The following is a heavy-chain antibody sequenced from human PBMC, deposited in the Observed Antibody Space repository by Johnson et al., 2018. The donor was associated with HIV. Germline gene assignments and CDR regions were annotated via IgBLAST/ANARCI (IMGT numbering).Heavy chain of an antibody. Sequence: VQLVESGGGLVQPGGSLRLSCAASGFTVSSNHMRWVRQAPGKGLEWVSVIYSGGSTYYAASAKGRFTISCDNAKNSLYLQMNSLRAEDTAVYYCARVKSYENGGSRRGRRESRAAFDVWGQGTMVTVSS. J-gene: IGHJ3*01. CDR2: IYSGGST. CDR1: GFTVSSNH. CDR3: ARVKSYENGGSRRGRRESRAAFDV. V-gene: IGHV3-66*01. D-gene: IGHD7-27*01.